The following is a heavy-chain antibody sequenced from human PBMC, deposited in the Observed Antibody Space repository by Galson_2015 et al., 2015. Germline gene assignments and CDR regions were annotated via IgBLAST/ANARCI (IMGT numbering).Heavy chain of an antibody. J-gene: IGHJ6*02. CDR1: DGSVSSGNYY. Sequence: ETLSLTCSVSDGSVSSGNYYWTWIRQPPGKGLEWIGYIHNSGSTDYNPSLKSRVTISLDTSRKQFSLKVSSVTAADTAVYYCVRDVRSYCYGMDVWGQGTTVTVSS. CDR2: IHNSGST. V-gene: IGHV4-61*01. CDR3: VRDVRSYCYGMDV.